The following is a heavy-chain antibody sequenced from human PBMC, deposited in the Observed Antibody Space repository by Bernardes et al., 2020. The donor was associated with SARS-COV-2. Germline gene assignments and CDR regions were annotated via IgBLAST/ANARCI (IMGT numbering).Heavy chain of an antibody. D-gene: IGHD2-21*02. Sequence: GGSLRLSCKTSDFSFTIYDMSWVRQAPGKGLEWVSFISSSGSSIHYADSVMGRFTISRDNAQNSLYLQMNDLRAEDTAVYYCARDVVTSFMDVWGQGTTVTVSS. CDR2: ISSSGSSI. J-gene: IGHJ6*02. CDR1: DFSFTIYD. CDR3: ARDVVTSFMDV. V-gene: IGHV3-21*01.